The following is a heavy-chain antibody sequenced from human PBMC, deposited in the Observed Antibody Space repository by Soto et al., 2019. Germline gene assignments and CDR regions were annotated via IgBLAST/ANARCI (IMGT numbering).Heavy chain of an antibody. V-gene: IGHV3-72*01. CDR1: GFTLSDHY. CDR2: TRNEANSYTT. D-gene: IGHD1-1*01. Sequence: VGSLRLSCAASGFTLSDHYMDWVRQAPGKGLEWVGRTRNEANSYTTEYAASMRGRFSISRDDSKNSMYLQLNSLETEDTAVYYCARGAGEHQRSESYYYGLDVWGLGTTVTVSS. CDR3: ARGAGEHQRSESYYYGLDV. J-gene: IGHJ6*02.